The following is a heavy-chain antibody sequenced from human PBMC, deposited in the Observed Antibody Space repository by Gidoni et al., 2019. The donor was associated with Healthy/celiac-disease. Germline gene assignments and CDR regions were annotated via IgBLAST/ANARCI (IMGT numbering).Heavy chain of an antibody. V-gene: IGHV3-49*03. CDR2: IRSKTYGGKT. CDR1: GFTFGDYP. J-gene: IGHJ6*02. CDR3: TRDSASGYHYYYAMDV. Sequence: VQLVASGGGLLQPGRSLRLTCTASGFTFGDYPMIWFRQAPGKGLEWVGFIRSKTYGGKTENAASVKDRVTISRDDSKSIAYLQMNSLKTEDTAVYYCTRDSASGYHYYYAMDVWGHGTTVTVSS. D-gene: IGHD2-2*01.